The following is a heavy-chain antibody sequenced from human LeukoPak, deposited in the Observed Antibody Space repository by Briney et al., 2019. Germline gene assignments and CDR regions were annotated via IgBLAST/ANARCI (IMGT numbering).Heavy chain of an antibody. CDR3: ARDRGGINGDHGFDY. CDR2: FYYSGST. CDR1: GASISSYY. J-gene: IGHJ4*02. D-gene: IGHD4-17*01. V-gene: IGHV4-59*01. Sequence: SETLSLTCTVSGASISSYYWSWTRPPPGKGLEWSGYFYYSGSTNYNPSLKSRVTISVDTSKNQFSLKLTSVTAADTAVYYCARDRGGINGDHGFDYWGQGTLVTVSS.